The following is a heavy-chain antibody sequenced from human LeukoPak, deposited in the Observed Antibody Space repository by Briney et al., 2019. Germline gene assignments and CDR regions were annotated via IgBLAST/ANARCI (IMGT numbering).Heavy chain of an antibody. CDR3: ASGYCSSTSCYKVHYYYYYMDV. CDR2: INPNSGGT. J-gene: IGHJ6*03. V-gene: IGHV1-2*02. CDR1: GYTFTGYY. D-gene: IGHD2-2*02. Sequence: ASVKVSCKASGYTFTGYYMHWVRQAPGQGLEWMGWINPNSGGTNYAQKFQGRVTMTRDTSISTAYMELSRLRSDDTAVYYCASGYCSSTSCYKVHYYYYYMDVWGKGTTVTVSS.